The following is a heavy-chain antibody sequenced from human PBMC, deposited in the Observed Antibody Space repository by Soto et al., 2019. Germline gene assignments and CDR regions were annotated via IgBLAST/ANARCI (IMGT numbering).Heavy chain of an antibody. V-gene: IGHV1-69*13. CDR1: GGTFSSYA. D-gene: IGHD6-13*01. J-gene: IGHJ5*02. CDR3: ARGPGAAAAYNWFDP. Sequence: ASVKVSCKASGGTFSSYAISWVRQAPGQGLEWMGGIIPIFGTANYAQKFQGRVTITADESTSTAYMELSSLRSEDTAVYYCARGPGAAAAYNWFDPWGQGTLVTVPS. CDR2: IIPIFGTA.